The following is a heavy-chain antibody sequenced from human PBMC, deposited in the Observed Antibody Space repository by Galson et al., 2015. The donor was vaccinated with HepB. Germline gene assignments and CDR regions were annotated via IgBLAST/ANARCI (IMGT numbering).Heavy chain of an antibody. CDR3: ARQASIGAPITN. CDR1: GYSFNIYW. CDR2: IYPGDSNA. Sequence: QSGAEVKKPGESLKISCKGSGYSFNIYWIAWVRQMPGKGLEWMGIIYPGDSNARYSPSFQGQVAISVDKSISTAYLQWSSLKASDTAMYYCARQASIGAPITNWGQGTLVTVSS. D-gene: IGHD3-10*01. V-gene: IGHV5-51*01. J-gene: IGHJ4*02.